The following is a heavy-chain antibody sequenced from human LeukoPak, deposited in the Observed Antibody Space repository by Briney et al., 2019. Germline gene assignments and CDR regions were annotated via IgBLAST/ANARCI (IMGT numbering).Heavy chain of an antibody. CDR3: ARSAPTVRGVIESIYMDV. CDR1: GFTFSTYS. J-gene: IGHJ6*03. D-gene: IGHD3-10*01. V-gene: IGHV3-48*01. Sequence: GGSLRLSCAASGFTFSTYSMNWVRQAPGKGLEWVSYISVTTRTIHYADSVKGRFTISRDNAKNSLYLQMNSLRAEDTAVYYCARSAPTVRGVIESIYMDVWGEGTTVTVSS. CDR2: ISVTTRTI.